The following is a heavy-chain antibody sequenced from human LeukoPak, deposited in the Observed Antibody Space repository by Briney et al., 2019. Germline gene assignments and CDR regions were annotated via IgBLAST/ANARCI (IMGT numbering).Heavy chain of an antibody. Sequence: QPGGSLRLSCAASGFTFSDYAMSWVRQAPGKGLEWVAVISYDGSNKYYADSVKGRFTISRDNSKNTLYLQMNSLRAEDTAVYYCARDPGYGDYVPYFDYWGQGTLVTVSS. J-gene: IGHJ4*02. D-gene: IGHD4-17*01. CDR3: ARDPGYGDYVPYFDY. CDR2: ISYDGSNK. CDR1: GFTFSDYA. V-gene: IGHV3-30-3*01.